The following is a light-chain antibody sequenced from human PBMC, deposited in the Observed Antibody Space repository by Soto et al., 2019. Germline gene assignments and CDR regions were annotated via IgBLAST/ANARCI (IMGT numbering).Light chain of an antibody. CDR3: CSSAPESTYV. CDR2: KGT. J-gene: IGLJ1*01. V-gene: IGLV2-23*01. Sequence: QSALAQPASVSGSPGQSITMSCTGTSSDVGAYNSVSWYQQHPHKAPQVIIYKGTQRPSGISNRFSGSTSGTVASLTISGLQADDEADYFCCSSAPESTYVFGTGTKLTVL. CDR1: SSDVGAYNS.